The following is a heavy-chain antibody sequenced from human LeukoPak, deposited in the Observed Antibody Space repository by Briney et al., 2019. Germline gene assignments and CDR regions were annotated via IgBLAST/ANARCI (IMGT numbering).Heavy chain of an antibody. CDR1: GFTFSSYS. D-gene: IGHD2-2*01. J-gene: IGHJ3*02. CDR2: ISSSSSYI. V-gene: IGHV3-21*01. Sequence: PGGSLRLSCAASGFTFSSYSMNWVRQAPGKGLEWVSSISSSSSYIYYADSVEGRFTISRDNAKNSLYLQMNSLRAEDTAVYYCARLIVPAAMLSAFDIWGQGTMVTVSS. CDR3: ARLIVPAAMLSAFDI.